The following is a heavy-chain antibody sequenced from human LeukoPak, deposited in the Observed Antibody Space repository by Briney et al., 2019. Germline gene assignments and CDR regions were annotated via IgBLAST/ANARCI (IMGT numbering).Heavy chain of an antibody. D-gene: IGHD3-10*01. J-gene: IGHJ4*02. Sequence: SETLSLTCTVSGGSISSSSYYWGWIRQPPGKGLEWIGSIYYSESTYYNPSLKSRVTISVDTSKNQFSLKLSSVTAADTAVYYCARDYYGSGRLTTLNYWGQGTLVTVSS. CDR2: IYYSEST. CDR1: GGSISSSSYY. CDR3: ARDYYGSGRLTTLNY. V-gene: IGHV4-39*07.